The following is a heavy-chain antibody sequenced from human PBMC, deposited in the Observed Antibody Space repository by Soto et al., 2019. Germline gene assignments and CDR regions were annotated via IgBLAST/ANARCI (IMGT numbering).Heavy chain of an antibody. J-gene: IGHJ4*02. Sequence: SETLSLTCTVAGGSISSYFWSWIRQPPGKGLEWIGYIYYIGSTNYNPSLKSRATISVDTSKNQFSLKLSSVTAADTAVYYCARRGFGEYLDYWGQGSLLTVSS. V-gene: IGHV4-59*08. CDR2: IYYIGST. D-gene: IGHD3-10*01. CDR3: ARRGFGEYLDY. CDR1: GGSISSYF.